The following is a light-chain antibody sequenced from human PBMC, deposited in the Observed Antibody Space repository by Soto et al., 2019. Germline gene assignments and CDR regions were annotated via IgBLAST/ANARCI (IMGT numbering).Light chain of an antibody. CDR3: LQYNDWPRT. V-gene: IGKV3-15*01. Sequence: EVVMTQSPATLSVSPGERATLSCRASQSVSSTLAWYQQKPGQAPRLLIYDASTRANGIPARFSGSGSGTEFTLTISNLQSEDFAVYYCLQYNDWPRTFGQGTKVVIK. CDR2: DAS. J-gene: IGKJ1*01. CDR1: QSVSST.